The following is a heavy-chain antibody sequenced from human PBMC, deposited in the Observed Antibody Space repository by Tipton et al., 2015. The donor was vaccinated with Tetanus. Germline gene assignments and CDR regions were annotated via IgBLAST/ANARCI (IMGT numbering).Heavy chain of an antibody. D-gene: IGHD3-10*01. J-gene: IGHJ4*02. V-gene: IGHV4-31*03. CDR3: ASSLWFGELSYYFDY. CDR2: IYYSGST. CDR1: GGSISSGGYY. Sequence: TLSLTCTVSGGSISSGGYYWSWIRQHPGKGLEWIGYIYYSGSTYYNPSLKSRVTISVDTSKNQFSLKLSSVTAADTAVYYCASSLWFGELSYYFDYWGQGTLVTVSS.